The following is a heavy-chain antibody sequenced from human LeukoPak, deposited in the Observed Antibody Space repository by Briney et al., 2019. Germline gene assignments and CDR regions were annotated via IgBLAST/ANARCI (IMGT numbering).Heavy chain of an antibody. CDR1: GYTFTDYG. CDR3: ARDRGGEQLGAFDI. V-gene: IGHV1-18*01. D-gene: IGHD6-6*01. Sequence: ASVKVSCKASGYTFTDYGVSWVRQAPGQGLEWMGWISGYNGNTNYAQKLQGRVTMTTDTSTTTAYMELRSLTSDDTAVYYCARDRGGEQLGAFDIWGQGTMVTVSS. J-gene: IGHJ3*02. CDR2: ISGYNGNT.